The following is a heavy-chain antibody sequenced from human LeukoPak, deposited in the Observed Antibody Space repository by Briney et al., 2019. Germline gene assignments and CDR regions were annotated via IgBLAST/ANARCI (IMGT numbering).Heavy chain of an antibody. CDR3: ARGGWYEDY. V-gene: IGHV4-59*11. D-gene: IGHD6-19*01. Sequence: SETLSLTCTVSGASISDHYWSWIRQPPGKGLEWLGYAHNSGSTNYNSSLGRRLTISIDTSKNQFSLNLRSVTAADTAVYYCARGGWYEDYWGQGTLVTVSS. CDR2: AHNSGST. J-gene: IGHJ4*02. CDR1: GASISDHY.